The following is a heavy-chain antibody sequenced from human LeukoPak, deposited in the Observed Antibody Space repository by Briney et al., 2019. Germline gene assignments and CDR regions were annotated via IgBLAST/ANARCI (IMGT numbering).Heavy chain of an antibody. V-gene: IGHV1-18*01. D-gene: IGHD5-18*01. CDR3: ARVDTVNYYYYMDV. CDR1: GYTFTSYG. CDR2: ISAYNGNT. Sequence: ASVKVSCKASGYTFTSYGISWVRQAPGQGLEWMGWISAYNGNTNYAQKLQGRVTMTTDTSTSTAYMELRSLRSDDTAVYYCARVDTVNYYYYMDVWGKGTPVTVSS. J-gene: IGHJ6*03.